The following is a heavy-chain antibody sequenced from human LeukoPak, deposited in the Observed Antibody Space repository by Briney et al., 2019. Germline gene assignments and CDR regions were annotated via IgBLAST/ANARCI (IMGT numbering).Heavy chain of an antibody. CDR3: ARSGKSGYLWDY. Sequence: SETLSLTCTVSGGSISSSSYYWGWIRQPPGKGLEWIGSIYYSGSTYYNPSLKSRVTISVDTSKNQFSLKLSSVTAADTAVYYCARSGKSGYLWDYWGQGTLVTVSS. CDR2: IYYSGST. J-gene: IGHJ4*02. V-gene: IGHV4-39*07. CDR1: GGSISSSSYY. D-gene: IGHD3-10*01.